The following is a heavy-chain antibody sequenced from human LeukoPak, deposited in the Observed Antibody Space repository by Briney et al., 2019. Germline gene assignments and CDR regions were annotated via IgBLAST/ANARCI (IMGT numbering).Heavy chain of an antibody. J-gene: IGHJ4*02. Sequence: GGSLRLSCAASGFTFSYYTMTWVRQAPGKGLEWVSTINVGDNTYYADSVKGRFTISRDNPKNTLSLQMNSLRAGDTAVYYCASWGTQGMYKFDHWGQGTLVTVSS. CDR1: GFTFSYYT. CDR2: INVGDNT. CDR3: ASWGTQGMYKFDH. V-gene: IGHV3-23*01. D-gene: IGHD1-1*01.